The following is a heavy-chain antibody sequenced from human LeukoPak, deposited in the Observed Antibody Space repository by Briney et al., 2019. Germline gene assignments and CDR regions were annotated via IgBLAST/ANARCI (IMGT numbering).Heavy chain of an antibody. V-gene: IGHV1-18*01. J-gene: IGHJ6*03. CDR3: ARVYEAVVVVAATIDYYYYMDV. D-gene: IGHD2-15*01. CDR1: GYTFTSYG. Sequence: ASVKVSCKASGYTFTSYGISWVRQAPGQGLEWMGWISAYNGNTNYAQKLQGRVTMTTDTSTSTAYMGLRSLRSDDTAVYYCARVYEAVVVVAATIDYYYYMDVWGKGTTVTVSS. CDR2: ISAYNGNT.